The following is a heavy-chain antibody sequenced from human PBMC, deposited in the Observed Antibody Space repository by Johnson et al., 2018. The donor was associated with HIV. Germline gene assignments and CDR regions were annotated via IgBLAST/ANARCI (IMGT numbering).Heavy chain of an antibody. J-gene: IGHJ3*02. V-gene: IGHV3-74*01. Sequence: VQLVESGGGVVRPGGSLRLSCAASGFTFSSYAMHWVRQAPGKGLVWVSRSNSDGSITNYADSVKGRFTISRDKAKNTLHLQMNSLRAEDTAVYYCTRDESGSSWAFDIWGQGTMVTVSS. CDR1: GFTFSSYA. D-gene: IGHD6-13*01. CDR3: TRDESGSSWAFDI. CDR2: SNSDGSIT.